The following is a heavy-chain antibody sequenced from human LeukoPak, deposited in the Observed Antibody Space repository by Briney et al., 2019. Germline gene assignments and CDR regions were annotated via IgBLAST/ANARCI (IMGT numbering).Heavy chain of an antibody. CDR1: GASISPYD. Sequence: SETLSLTVSVLGASISPYDWAWIRQPPGKGLEGIGYIYYSGSTNYNPSLKSRVTISLDKYKNQFSLKLSSVTAAETAVYYCARDRYRTLYYFDYWGQGTLVTVSS. J-gene: IGHJ4*02. D-gene: IGHD1-14*01. CDR2: IYYSGST. V-gene: IGHV4-59*01. CDR3: ARDRYRTLYYFDY.